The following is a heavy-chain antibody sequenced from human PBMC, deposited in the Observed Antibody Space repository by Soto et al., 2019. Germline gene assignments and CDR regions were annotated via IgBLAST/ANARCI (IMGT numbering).Heavy chain of an antibody. CDR3: ARYASREWELPDIGWFDP. V-gene: IGHV1-18*01. Sequence: GASVKVSFKASGYTFTSYGISWVRQAPGQGLEWMGWISAYNGNTNYAQKLQGRVTMTTDTSTSTAYMELRSLRSDDTAVYYCARYASREWELPDIGWFDPWGQGTLVTVSS. D-gene: IGHD1-26*01. CDR2: ISAYNGNT. J-gene: IGHJ5*02. CDR1: GYTFTSYG.